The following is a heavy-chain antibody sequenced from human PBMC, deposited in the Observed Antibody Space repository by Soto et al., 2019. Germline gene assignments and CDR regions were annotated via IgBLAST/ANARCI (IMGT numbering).Heavy chain of an antibody. D-gene: IGHD6-19*01. CDR3: ARDQSPSSGWPGMVV. CDR2: INPNSGGT. Sequence: ASVKVSSKASGYTFTEYYMHWVLQAPGQWLAWMGWINPNSGGTNYSQKVQVMVTMTRDTSISTAYMELNRLRSDDTAEYYCARDQSPSSGWPGMVVWGPGTTVNVSS. V-gene: IGHV1-2*02. CDR1: GYTFTEYY. J-gene: IGHJ6*02.